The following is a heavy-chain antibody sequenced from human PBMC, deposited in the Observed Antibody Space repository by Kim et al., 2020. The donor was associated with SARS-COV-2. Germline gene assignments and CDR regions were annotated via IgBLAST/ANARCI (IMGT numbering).Heavy chain of an antibody. CDR2: INAGNGNT. Sequence: ASVKVSCKASGYTFTSYAMHWVRQAPGQRLEWMGWINAGNGNTKYSQKFQGRVTITRDTYASTAYMELSSLRSEDTAVYYCARTTKGATWLDYWGQGTLVTVSS. CDR3: ARTTKGATWLDY. V-gene: IGHV1-3*01. D-gene: IGHD1-1*01. CDR1: GYTFTSYA. J-gene: IGHJ4*02.